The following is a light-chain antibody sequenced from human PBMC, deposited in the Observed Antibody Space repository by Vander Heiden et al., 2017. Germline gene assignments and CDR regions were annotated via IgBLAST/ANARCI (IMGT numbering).Light chain of an antibody. J-gene: IGKJ4*01. CDR2: GAS. V-gene: IGKV3-15*01. Sequence: ELVMTQPPATLSVSPGERATLSCRASQSVSSNLACYQQKPGQAPRLLIYGASTRATGIPARFSGSGSGTEFTLTISSLQSEDFAVYYCQQYNNWPPGTFGGGTKVEIK. CDR1: QSVSSN. CDR3: QQYNNWPPGT.